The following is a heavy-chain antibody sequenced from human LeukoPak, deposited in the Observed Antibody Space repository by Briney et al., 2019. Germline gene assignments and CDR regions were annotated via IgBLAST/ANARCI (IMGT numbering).Heavy chain of an antibody. CDR1: GYTFTGYY. CDR2: INPNSGGT. D-gene: IGHD6-13*01. Sequence: GASVKVSCKASGYTFTGYYMHWVRQAPGQGLEWMGWINPNSGGTNYAQKLQGRVTMTTDTSMSTAYMELRSLRSDDTAVYYCARDRGYSSSWYDYWGQGTLVTVSS. CDR3: ARDRGYSSSWYDY. V-gene: IGHV1-2*02. J-gene: IGHJ4*02.